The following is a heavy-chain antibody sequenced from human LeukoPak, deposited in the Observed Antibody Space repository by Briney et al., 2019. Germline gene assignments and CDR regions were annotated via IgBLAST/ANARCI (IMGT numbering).Heavy chain of an antibody. CDR2: ISYDGSNK. J-gene: IGHJ6*02. D-gene: IGHD3-10*01. CDR1: GFTFSSYA. Sequence: GGSLRLSCAASGFTFSSYAMNWVRQAPGKGLEWVAFISYDGSNKYYADSVKGRFTISRDNSKNTLYLQMNSLRAEDTAVYYCASQGGLLWFEKLSGGMDVWGQGTTVTVSS. V-gene: IGHV3-30-3*01. CDR3: ASQGGLLWFEKLSGGMDV.